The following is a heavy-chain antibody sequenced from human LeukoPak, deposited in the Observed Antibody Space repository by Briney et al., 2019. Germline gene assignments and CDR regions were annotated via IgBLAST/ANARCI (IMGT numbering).Heavy chain of an antibody. CDR3: AGLLWFGELLYGAFDI. CDR1: GFTFSSYS. J-gene: IGHJ3*02. V-gene: IGHV3-21*01. Sequence: GGSLRLSCAASGFTFSSYSMSWVRQAPGKGLEWVSSISSSSSYIYYADSVKGRFTISRDNAKNLLYLQMNSRRAEDTAVYYCAGLLWFGELLYGAFDIWGQGTMVTVSS. D-gene: IGHD3-10*01. CDR2: ISSSSSYI.